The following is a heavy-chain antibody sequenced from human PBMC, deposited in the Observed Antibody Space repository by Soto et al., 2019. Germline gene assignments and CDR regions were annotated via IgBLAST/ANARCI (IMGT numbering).Heavy chain of an antibody. J-gene: IGHJ4*02. Sequence: PGGSLRLSCAASGFTFSSYGMHWVRQAPGKGLEWVAVISYDGSNKYYADSVKGRFTISRDNSKNTLYLQMNSLRAEDTAVYYCAKYLSDYYAPDYWGQGTLVTVSS. D-gene: IGHD3-9*01. CDR3: AKYLSDYYAPDY. CDR2: ISYDGSNK. CDR1: GFTFSSYG. V-gene: IGHV3-30*18.